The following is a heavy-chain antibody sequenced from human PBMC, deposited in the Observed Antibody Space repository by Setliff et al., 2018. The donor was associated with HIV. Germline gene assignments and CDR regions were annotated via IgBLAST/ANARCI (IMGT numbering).Heavy chain of an antibody. D-gene: IGHD2-2*01. Sequence: GESLKISCAASGFTFSSYTMHWVRQAPGKGLEWVASISGGGKSIYYADSVKGRFIISRDNADRSLYLQMNSLRAEDTAVYYCVKDEEYIGVVSATMNMPGYYHYYYMDVWGKGSTVTVSS. V-gene: IGHV3-21*01. CDR3: VKDEEYIGVVSATMNMPGYYHYYYMDV. CDR1: GFTFSSYT. CDR2: ISGGGKSI. J-gene: IGHJ6*03.